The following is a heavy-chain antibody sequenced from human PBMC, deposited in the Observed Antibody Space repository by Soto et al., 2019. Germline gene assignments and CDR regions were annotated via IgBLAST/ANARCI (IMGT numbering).Heavy chain of an antibody. CDR2: TGYTSKWYN. Sequence: PSQTLSLTCAISGDSISTNNVAWNWIRQSPSGGLEWLGRTGYTSKWYNDYAVFVRSRITINPDTSKNQFSLQLNSVTLDDTAVYYCARGKYSAFDYWGQGTLVTVSS. CDR1: GDSISTNNVA. V-gene: IGHV6-1*01. J-gene: IGHJ4*02. D-gene: IGHD5-18*01. CDR3: ARGKYSAFDY.